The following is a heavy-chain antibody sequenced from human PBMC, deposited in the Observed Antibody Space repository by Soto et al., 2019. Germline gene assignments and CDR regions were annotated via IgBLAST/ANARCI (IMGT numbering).Heavy chain of an antibody. CDR1: GGSISSYY. V-gene: IGHV4-59*08. J-gene: IGHJ3*02. CDR3: ARADLGYCSGGSCYPDAFDI. CDR2: IYYSGST. D-gene: IGHD2-15*01. Sequence: SETLSLTCTVSGGSISSYYWSWIRQPPGKGLEWIGYIYYSGSTNYNPSLKSRVTISVDTSKNQFSLKLSSVTAADTAVYYCARADLGYCSGGSCYPDAFDIWGQGTMVTVSS.